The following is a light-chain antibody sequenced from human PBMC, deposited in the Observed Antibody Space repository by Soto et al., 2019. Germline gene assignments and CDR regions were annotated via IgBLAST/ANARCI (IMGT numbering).Light chain of an antibody. CDR3: AAWDDSLNGPV. CDR1: SSNIGSNT. J-gene: IGLJ3*02. V-gene: IGLV1-44*01. CDR2: SNN. Sequence: QSVLTQPPSASGTPGQRVTISCSGSSSNIGSNTVNWYQLLPGTAPKLLIYSNNQRPSGVPDRFAGSKSGTSASLAIGRLQSGDEADYYGAAWDDSLNGPVFGGGTKVTVL.